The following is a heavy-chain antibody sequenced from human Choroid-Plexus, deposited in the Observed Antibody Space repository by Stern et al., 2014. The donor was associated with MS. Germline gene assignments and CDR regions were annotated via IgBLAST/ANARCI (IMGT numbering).Heavy chain of an antibody. J-gene: IGHJ5*02. CDR2: VSYDGSNK. D-gene: IGHD2/OR15-2a*01. CDR3: AKDRQYLTYFFDH. CDR1: GFTFGSFA. Sequence: MQLVESGGGVVKPGRPLRLSCVASGFTFGSFAMHWVRQAPGKGLEWVAGVSYDGSNKYYADSVKGRFTISRDNSQNTLYMQMSSLRPEDTAVYYCAKDRQYLTYFFDHWGQGSLVTVSS. V-gene: IGHV3-30*18.